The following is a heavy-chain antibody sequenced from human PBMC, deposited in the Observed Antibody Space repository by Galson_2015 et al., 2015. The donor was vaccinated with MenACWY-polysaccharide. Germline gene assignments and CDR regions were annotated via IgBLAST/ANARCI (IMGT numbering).Heavy chain of an antibody. D-gene: IGHD2-2*01. J-gene: IGHJ4*02. V-gene: IGHV3-23*01. CDR1: GFTFSNYA. CDR2: IGGSGSNT. Sequence: SLRLSCAASGFTFSNYAMSWVRQAPGKGLEWVSTIGGSGSNTHYADSVKGRFTISRDNSKNTLSLQMNSLRAEDTAVYYCARVRYSTGKYQFDCWGQGTLVAVSS. CDR3: ARVRYSTGKYQFDC.